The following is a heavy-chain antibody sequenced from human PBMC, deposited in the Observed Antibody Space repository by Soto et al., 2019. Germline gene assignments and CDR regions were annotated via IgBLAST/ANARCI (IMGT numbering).Heavy chain of an antibody. CDR2: MEPSTGRT. CDR1: GYSFTSLD. J-gene: IGHJ4*02. D-gene: IGHD1-26*01. V-gene: IGHV1-8*01. Sequence: QMQLVQSGAEVREPGASVKVSCMASGYSFTSLDINWVRQTAGQGLEWMGWMEPSTGRTGYAQKFQGRVTLTRDTSINTASMELTTLTSDDTAFYYCARGVSAGVDYWGQGTLVTVSS. CDR3: ARGVSAGVDY.